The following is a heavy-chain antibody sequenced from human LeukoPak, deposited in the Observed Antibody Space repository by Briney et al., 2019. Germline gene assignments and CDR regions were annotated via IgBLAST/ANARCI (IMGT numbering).Heavy chain of an antibody. J-gene: IGHJ4*02. V-gene: IGHV3-21*01. CDR3: ASSSTASGWFGYY. D-gene: IGHD6-19*01. Sequence: GGSLRLSCAASGFTFSSYNMNWVRQAPGKGLEWVSSISSSSAYIYYADSVKGRFTISRDNAKNSLYLEMNSLRAEDTAVYYCASSSTASGWFGYYWGQGTLATVSS. CDR1: GFTFSSYN. CDR2: ISSSSAYI.